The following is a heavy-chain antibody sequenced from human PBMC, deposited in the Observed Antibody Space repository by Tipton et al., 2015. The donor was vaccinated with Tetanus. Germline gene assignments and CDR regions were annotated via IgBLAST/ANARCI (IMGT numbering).Heavy chain of an antibody. D-gene: IGHD3-9*01. Sequence: TLSLTCTVSGGSISSGVYYWGWLRPDPGKGLEWIGRISYSGNTAYNPSLKSRFAISVTTSKKQVSLKLTSVTAADTAVYYCARRGGDFLTGYYDSWGQGTPVIVSS. CDR1: GGSISSGVYY. CDR2: ISYSGNT. CDR3: ARRGGDFLTGYYDS. V-gene: IGHV4-39*01. J-gene: IGHJ4*02.